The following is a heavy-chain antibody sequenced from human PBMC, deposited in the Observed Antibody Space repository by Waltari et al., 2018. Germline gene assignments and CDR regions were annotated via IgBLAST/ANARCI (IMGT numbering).Heavy chain of an antibody. Sequence: QVQLQQSGPGLVKPSETLSLTCAVPASSFSSGHVWCWVRRPPGKGWARIGGLFRSGSTFHHPALKGRVTISVDTAKNQVSLKLNSVTAADTALYYCARDRDYDPSGYWLLMGRAFDYWGQGTLVTVSS. D-gene: IGHD3-22*01. V-gene: IGHV4-38-2*02. CDR3: ARDRDYDPSGYWLLMGRAFDY. CDR2: LFRSGST. CDR1: ASSFSSGHV. J-gene: IGHJ4*02.